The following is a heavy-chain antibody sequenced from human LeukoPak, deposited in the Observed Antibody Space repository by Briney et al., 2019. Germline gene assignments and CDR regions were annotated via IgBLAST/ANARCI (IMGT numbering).Heavy chain of an antibody. Sequence: GGSLRLSCAASGFTFSSYWMHWVRQAPGKGLVWVSRISGDESSTSYADSVEGRFTISRDNAKNTLYLQMNSLRAEDTAVYYCARDFGYFWGQGTLVTVSS. CDR3: ARDFGYF. D-gene: IGHD3-10*01. J-gene: IGHJ4*02. CDR2: ISGDESST. CDR1: GFTFSSYW. V-gene: IGHV3-74*01.